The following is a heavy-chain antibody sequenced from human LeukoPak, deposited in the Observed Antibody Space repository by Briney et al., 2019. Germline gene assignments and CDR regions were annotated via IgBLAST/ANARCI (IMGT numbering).Heavy chain of an antibody. J-gene: IGHJ4*02. CDR1: GFPFSSYG. CDR2: ISYDGSNK. CDR3: AKDLSSSSPH. D-gene: IGHD6-13*01. V-gene: IGHV3-30*18. Sequence: GGSLRLSCAASGFPFSSYGMHWVRQAPGKGLEWVAVISYDGSNKYSADSVKGRFTISRDNSKNTLYLQMNSLRAEDTAVYYCAKDLSSSSPHWGQGTLVTVSS.